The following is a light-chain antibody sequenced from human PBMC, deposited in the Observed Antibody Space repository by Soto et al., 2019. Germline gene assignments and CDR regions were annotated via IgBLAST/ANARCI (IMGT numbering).Light chain of an antibody. Sequence: EIVLTQSPGTLSLSPGERATLSCRASQSVSSSYLAWYQQKPGQAPRLLIYGASSRATGIPDRFSGSGSGTDFTLTISRLEPEAVAVYYCQQSGSSPRTFGQANNVEIK. V-gene: IGKV3-20*01. CDR2: GAS. CDR3: QQSGSSPRT. J-gene: IGKJ1*01. CDR1: QSVSSSY.